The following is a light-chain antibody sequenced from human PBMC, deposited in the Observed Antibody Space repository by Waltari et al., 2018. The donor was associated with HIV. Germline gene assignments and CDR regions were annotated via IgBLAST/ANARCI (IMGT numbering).Light chain of an antibody. J-gene: IGLJ2*01. CDR2: EGR. Sequence: SALTQPPSVSRSPGPSITTPSTGTSSAFGRYHLAFWYQQHPRKAPKLLIYEGRKRHSGVSNRFSGSKSGNTASLTISGLQAEDEADYYCCSYAGRHNVLFGGGTKLTVL. CDR3: CSYAGRHNVL. CDR1: SSAFGRYHL. V-gene: IGLV2-23*01.